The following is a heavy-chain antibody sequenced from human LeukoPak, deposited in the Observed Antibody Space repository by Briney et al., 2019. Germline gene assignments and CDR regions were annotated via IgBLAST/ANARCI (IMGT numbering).Heavy chain of an antibody. CDR3: ARVVVGVTNRFDP. CDR2: INQAGGEK. J-gene: IGHJ5*02. CDR1: GFIFSSYW. Sequence: GGSLRLSCAASGFIFSSYWMSWVRQAPGKGLDWLANINQAGGEKYYVDSVKGRFTISRDNAKNSLFLQMNSLRAEDTAVYFCARVVVGVTNRFDPWGQGTLVIVSS. D-gene: IGHD2-15*01. V-gene: IGHV3-7*05.